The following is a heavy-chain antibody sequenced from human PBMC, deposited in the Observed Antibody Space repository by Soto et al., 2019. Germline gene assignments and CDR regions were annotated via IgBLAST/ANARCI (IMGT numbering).Heavy chain of an antibody. CDR2: INPTADST. D-gene: IGHD3-10*01. V-gene: IGHV1-46*01. Sequence: QVQLVQSGAEGKKPGASVKISCKASGYSFTRYYMHCVRQAPGQGLEWVGLINPTADSTSYAQKFQGRVTLTWDTSTSTVYMEVSSLRSEDTAMYYCARGWRTYGNYWGQGTLVTVSS. J-gene: IGHJ4*02. CDR1: GYSFTRYY. CDR3: ARGWRTYGNY.